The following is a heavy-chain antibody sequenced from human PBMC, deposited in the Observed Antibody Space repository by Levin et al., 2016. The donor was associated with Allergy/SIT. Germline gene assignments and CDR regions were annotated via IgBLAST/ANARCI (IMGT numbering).Heavy chain of an antibody. Sequence: VRQAPGKGLEWVAVISYDGSNKYYADSVKGRFTISRDNSKNTLYLQMNSLRAEDTAVYYCANGGGAFDYWGQGTLVTVSS. V-gene: IGHV3-30*18. CDR3: ANGGGAFDY. J-gene: IGHJ4*02. D-gene: IGHD2-15*01. CDR2: ISYDGSNK.